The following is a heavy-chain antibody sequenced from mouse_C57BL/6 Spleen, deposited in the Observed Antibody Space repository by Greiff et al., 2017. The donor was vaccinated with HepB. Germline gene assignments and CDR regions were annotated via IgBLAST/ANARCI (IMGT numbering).Heavy chain of an antibody. D-gene: IGHD2-3*01. CDR1: DSEVFPIAY. Sequence: QVQLQQSGSELRSPGSSVKLSCKDFDSEVFPIAYMSWVRQKPGHGFEWIGGILPSIGRTIYGEKFEDKATLDADTLSNTAYLELNSLTSEDSAIYYCARSPDGYYFAWFAYWGQGTLVTVSA. CDR2: ILPSIGRT. J-gene: IGHJ3*01. V-gene: IGHV15-2*01. CDR3: ARSPDGYYFAWFAY.